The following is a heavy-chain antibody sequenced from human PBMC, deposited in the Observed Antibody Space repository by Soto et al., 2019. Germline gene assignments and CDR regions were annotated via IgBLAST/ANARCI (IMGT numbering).Heavy chain of an antibody. J-gene: IGHJ4*02. D-gene: IGHD3-3*01. CDR3: ARVITIFGVVPSPKSYFDY. CDR2: IYYSGST. Sequence: SETLSLTCTVSGGSISSSSYYWGWIRQPPGKGLEWIGSIYYSGSTYYNPSLKSRVTISVDTSKNQFSLKLSSVTAADTAVYYCARVITIFGVVPSPKSYFDYWGQGTQVTVSS. V-gene: IGHV4-39*01. CDR1: GGSISSSSYY.